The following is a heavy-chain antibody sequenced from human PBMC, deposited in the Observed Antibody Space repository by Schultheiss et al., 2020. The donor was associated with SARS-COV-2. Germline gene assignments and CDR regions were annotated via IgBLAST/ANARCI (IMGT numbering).Heavy chain of an antibody. V-gene: IGHV4-4*02. CDR3: ARDRDSSGYYPFDY. Sequence: SETLSLTCAVSGGSISSSHWWSWVRQSPGKGLEWIGDMYHSGSTNYNPSLKSRVTMSVDNSKNQFSLKLSSVTAADTAVYYCARDRDSSGYYPFDYWGQGTLVTVSS. CDR2: MYHSGST. D-gene: IGHD3-22*01. J-gene: IGHJ4*02. CDR1: GGSISSSHW.